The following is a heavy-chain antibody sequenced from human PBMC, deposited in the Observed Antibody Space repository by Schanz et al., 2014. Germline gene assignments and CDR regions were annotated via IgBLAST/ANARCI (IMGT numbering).Heavy chain of an antibody. Sequence: EVQLVESGGGLIQPGGSLRLSCAASGFTVSSNYMSWVRQAPGKGLEWVSVIYSGGSTYYADSVKGRFTISRDNSKNTLYLQMNSLRAEDTAVYYCAKVQTHTLYGGNSCFDYWGQGTLVTVSS. J-gene: IGHJ4*02. CDR1: GFTVSSNY. CDR3: AKVQTHTLYGGNSCFDY. V-gene: IGHV3-53*01. CDR2: IYSGGST. D-gene: IGHD2-21*02.